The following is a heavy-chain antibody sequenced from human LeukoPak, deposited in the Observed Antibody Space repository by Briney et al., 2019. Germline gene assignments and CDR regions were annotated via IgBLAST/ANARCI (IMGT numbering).Heavy chain of an antibody. V-gene: IGHV4-31*03. J-gene: IGHJ5*02. D-gene: IGHD1-14*01. Sequence: SQTLSLTCTVSGGSISSGGYYWSWIRQQPGKGPEWIGYIYYSGGTYYNPSLKSRVTISTDTSKNEFSLKLNFVTAADTAVYYCAKSEPRRGDNWFDPWGQGIPVTVSS. CDR2: IYYSGGT. CDR1: GGSISSGGYY. CDR3: AKSEPRRGDNWFDP.